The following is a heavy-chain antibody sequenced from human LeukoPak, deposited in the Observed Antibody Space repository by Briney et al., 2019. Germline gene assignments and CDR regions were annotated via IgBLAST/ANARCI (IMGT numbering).Heavy chain of an antibody. V-gene: IGHV6-1*01. J-gene: IGHJ5*02. CDR1: GDSVSSNSAA. D-gene: IGHD3-9*01. Sequence: SQTLSLTCAISGDSVSSNSAAWNWLRQSPSRGLEWLGRTYYRSKWYNDYAVSVKSRITINPDTSKNQFSLQLNSVTPEDTAVYYCARDILTGYYTGRGWVDPHWFDPWGQGTLVTVSS. CDR3: ARDILTGYYTGRGWVDPHWFDP. CDR2: TYYRSKWYN.